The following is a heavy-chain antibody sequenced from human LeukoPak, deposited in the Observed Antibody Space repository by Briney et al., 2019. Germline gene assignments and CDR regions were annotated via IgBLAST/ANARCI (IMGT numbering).Heavy chain of an antibody. V-gene: IGHV5-51*01. CDR3: ARPSFSSVPWFFDD. CDR2: IYPGDSDP. D-gene: IGHD6-19*01. J-gene: IGHJ4*02. Sequence: GESLKISCKVSGYISTKYWIGWVRQLPGKGLEWLGIIYPGDSDPRYSPSFQGQVTISADKSISTAYLQWSSLKASDTAMYYCARPSFSSVPWFFDDWGQGTLVTVSS. CDR1: GYISTKYW.